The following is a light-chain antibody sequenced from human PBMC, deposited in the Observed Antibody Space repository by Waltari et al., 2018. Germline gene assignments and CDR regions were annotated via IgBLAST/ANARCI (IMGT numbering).Light chain of an antibody. J-gene: IGLJ3*02. V-gene: IGLV2-23*01. Sequence: WYQEHPGKAPKLMIYEGNKRPSGGSNRVSVSKSGNTASLTISGLQAEDEADYYCCSYAGSSIWVFGGGTKLTVL. CDR3: CSYAGSSIWV. CDR2: EGN.